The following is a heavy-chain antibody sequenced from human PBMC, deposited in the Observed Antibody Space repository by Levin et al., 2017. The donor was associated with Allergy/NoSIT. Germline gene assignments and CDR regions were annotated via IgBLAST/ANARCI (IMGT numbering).Heavy chain of an antibody. CDR2: ISGSGETM. Sequence: GGSLRLSCAASGFTFSDYAMNWVRQAPGKGLEWVSVISGSGETMYHADSVKGRFTISRDNSRNTLSLQMNSLRVEDTAVYYCARSHFYGLGSYYVDYWGQAIRVTVSS. J-gene: IGHJ4*02. CDR3: ARSHFYGLGSYYVDY. D-gene: IGHD3-10*01. V-gene: IGHV3-23*01. CDR1: GFTFSDYA.